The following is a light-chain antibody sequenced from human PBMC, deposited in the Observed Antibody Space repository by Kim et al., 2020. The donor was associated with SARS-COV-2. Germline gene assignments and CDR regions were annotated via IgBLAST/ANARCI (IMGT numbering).Light chain of an antibody. Sequence: LGQTVRITCQGDSLRSYYASWYQQKPGQAPVLVFYGKNNRPSGIPDRFSGSSSGNTASLTITGAQAEDEADYYCNSRDSSGNHLVVFGGGTQLTVL. CDR2: GKN. J-gene: IGLJ2*01. V-gene: IGLV3-19*01. CDR3: NSRDSSGNHLVV. CDR1: SLRSYY.